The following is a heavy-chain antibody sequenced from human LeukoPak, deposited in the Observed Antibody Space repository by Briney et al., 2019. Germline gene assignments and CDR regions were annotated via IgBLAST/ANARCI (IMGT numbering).Heavy chain of an antibody. CDR2: IEGGAIDT. CDR3: VRAPAGLLTSEGDPWVF. V-gene: IGHV3-74*01. CDR1: GFIFSLYW. J-gene: IGHJ4*02. D-gene: IGHD2-2*01. Sequence: GGSLRLSCKASGFIFSLYWMHWVRQVPGKGLVWVSRIEGGAIDTDYADFVKGRFTISRDNAKNTVYLQMTSLRVEDTAVYYCVRAPAGLLTSEGDPWVFWGQGALVTVSS.